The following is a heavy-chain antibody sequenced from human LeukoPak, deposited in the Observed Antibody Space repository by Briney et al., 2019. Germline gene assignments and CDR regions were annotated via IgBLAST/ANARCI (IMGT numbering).Heavy chain of an antibody. J-gene: IGHJ4*02. CDR1: GFTFSSYA. CDR2: ISYDGSNK. CDR3: ARVPYSGYDYGY. D-gene: IGHD5-12*01. Sequence: GGSLRLSCAASGFTFSSYAMHWVRQAPGKGLEWVAVISYDGSNKYYADSVKGRFTISRDNSKNTLYLQMNSLRAVDTAVYYCARVPYSGYDYGYWGQGTLVTVSS. V-gene: IGHV3-30*04.